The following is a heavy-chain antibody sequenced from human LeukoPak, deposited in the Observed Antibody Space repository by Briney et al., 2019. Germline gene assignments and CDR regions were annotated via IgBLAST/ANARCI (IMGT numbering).Heavy chain of an antibody. D-gene: IGHD3-22*01. CDR2: IIPIFGTA. Sequence: SVKVSCKASGGTFSSYAISWVRQAPGQGLEWMGGIIPIFGTANNAQNFQGRVTFTADTSRGTAYMELSSLRSEDTAVYYCARADRYYYDSSGPLGPWGQGTLVTVSS. V-gene: IGHV1-69*06. CDR3: ARADRYYYDSSGPLGP. CDR1: GGTFSSYA. J-gene: IGHJ5*02.